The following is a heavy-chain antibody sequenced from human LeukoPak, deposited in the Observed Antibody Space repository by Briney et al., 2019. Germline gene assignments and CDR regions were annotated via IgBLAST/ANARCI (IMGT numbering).Heavy chain of an antibody. CDR3: ARISGPPFDY. D-gene: IGHD5-12*01. J-gene: IGHJ4*02. CDR1: GGSFSGYY. Sequence: SETLSLTCAVYGGSFSGYYWSWIRQPPGKGLEWIGEINQSGSTNYNPSLKSRVTISVDTSKNQFSLKLSSVTAADTAVYYCARISGPPFDYWGQGTLVTVSS. V-gene: IGHV4-34*01. CDR2: INQSGST.